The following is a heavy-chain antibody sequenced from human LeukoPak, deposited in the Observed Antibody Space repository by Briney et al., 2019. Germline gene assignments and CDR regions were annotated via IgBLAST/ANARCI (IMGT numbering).Heavy chain of an antibody. V-gene: IGHV3-9*01. CDR3: VKDFGQTTAAIAY. Sequence: GGSLRLSCTASGFPFNDYAMNWVRQAPGKGLEWVSGIRWSTDSVGYADSVRGRFTISRDKAKNSLYLQMNSLRAEDTALYYCVKDFGQTTAAIAYWGQGTLVTVSS. J-gene: IGHJ4*02. D-gene: IGHD2-2*01. CDR2: IRWSTDSV. CDR1: GFPFNDYA.